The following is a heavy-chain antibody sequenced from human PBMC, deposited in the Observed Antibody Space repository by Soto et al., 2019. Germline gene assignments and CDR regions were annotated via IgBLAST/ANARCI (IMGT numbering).Heavy chain of an antibody. CDR2: IIPVFGTT. D-gene: IGHD3-16*01. J-gene: IGHJ4*02. CDR1: GGLFSSFA. CDR3: ARGGGPYVWFNEF. V-gene: IGHV1-69*01. Sequence: QEQLVQSGPEMKKPGSSVKVSCKDSGGLFSSFAISWVRQAPGKGLEWLGGIIPVFGTTNYAEKFQDRVTITADESTNTAYMELSGLRSGDTAIYYCARGGGPYVWFNEFWGQGTLVTVSS.